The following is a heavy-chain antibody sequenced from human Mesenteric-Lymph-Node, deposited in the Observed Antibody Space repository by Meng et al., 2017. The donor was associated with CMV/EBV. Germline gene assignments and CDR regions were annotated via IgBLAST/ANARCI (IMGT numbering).Heavy chain of an antibody. Sequence: SETLSLTCTVSGYSISSGYYWGWIRQPPGKGLEWIGNIYHSGNTYYNPSLKSRVTISADTSRNQFSLKLSSVTAADTAVYFCARNGDSSSYNWFDPRGQGTMVTVSS. CDR1: GYSISSGYY. D-gene: IGHD6-13*01. CDR2: IYHSGNT. V-gene: IGHV4-38-2*02. J-gene: IGHJ5*02. CDR3: ARNGDSSSYNWFDP.